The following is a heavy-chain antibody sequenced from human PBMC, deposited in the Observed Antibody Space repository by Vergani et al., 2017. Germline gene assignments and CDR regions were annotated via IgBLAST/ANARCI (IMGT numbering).Heavy chain of an antibody. CDR2: ISWNSGSI. CDR3: ARDLPVE. J-gene: IGHJ4*02. Sequence: EVQLLESGGGLVQPGGSLRLSCAASGFTFSSYAMSWVRQAPGKGLEWVSGISWNSGSIGYADSVKGRFTISRDNAKNTLYLQMNSLRAEDTAVYYCARDLPVEWGQGTLVTVSS. V-gene: IGHV3-23*01. D-gene: IGHD2-2*01. CDR1: GFTFSSYA.